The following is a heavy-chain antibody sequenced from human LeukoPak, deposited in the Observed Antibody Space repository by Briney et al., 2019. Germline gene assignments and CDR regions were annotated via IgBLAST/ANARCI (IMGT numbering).Heavy chain of an antibody. V-gene: IGHV4-61*01. Sequence: SETLSLTCTVSGGSVTSGSYYWSWIRQPPGKGLEWIGYIYYSGSTNYNPSLKSRVTISVDTSKNQFSLKLSSVTAADTAVYYCARDLRFLEWAFDIWGQGTMVTVSS. D-gene: IGHD3-3*01. J-gene: IGHJ3*02. CDR2: IYYSGST. CDR3: ARDLRFLEWAFDI. CDR1: GGSVTSGSYY.